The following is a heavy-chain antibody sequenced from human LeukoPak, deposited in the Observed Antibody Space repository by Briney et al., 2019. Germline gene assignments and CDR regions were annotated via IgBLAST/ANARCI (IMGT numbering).Heavy chain of an antibody. CDR2: INHSGST. CDR1: GGSFSGYY. Sequence: SETLSLTCAVYGGSFSGYYWSWIRQPPGKGLEWIGEINHSGSTNYNPSLKSRVTISVDTSKNQFSLKLSSVTAADTAVYYCARVSGWNPLQAAHLDYWGQGALVTVSS. D-gene: IGHD6-19*01. J-gene: IGHJ4*02. CDR3: ARVSGWNPLQAAHLDY. V-gene: IGHV4-34*01.